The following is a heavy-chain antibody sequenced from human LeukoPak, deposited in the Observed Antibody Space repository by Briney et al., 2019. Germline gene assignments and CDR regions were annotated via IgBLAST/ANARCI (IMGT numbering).Heavy chain of an antibody. CDR2: INHSGST. D-gene: IGHD6-19*01. V-gene: IGHV4-34*01. CDR3: ARTYISGWYPWFEP. CDR1: GGSFSGYY. Sequence: SETLSLTCAVYGGSFSGYYWSWIRQPPGKGLGWIGEINHSGSTNYNPSLKSRVTISVDTSKNQFSLKLSSVPAADTAVYYSARTYISGWYPWFEPWGQGTRVTVSS. J-gene: IGHJ5*02.